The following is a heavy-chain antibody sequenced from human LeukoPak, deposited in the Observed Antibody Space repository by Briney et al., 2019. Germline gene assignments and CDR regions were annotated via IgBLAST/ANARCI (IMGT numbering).Heavy chain of an antibody. J-gene: IGHJ4*02. V-gene: IGHV1-69*05. CDR2: IIPIFGTA. Sequence: SVKVSCKASGGTFSSYAISWVRQAPGQGLEWMGGIIPIFGTANYAQKFQGRVTITTDESTSTAYMELSSLRSEDTAVYYCARDDMMKNSSSWPHWGQGTLVTVSS. CDR1: GGTFSSYA. CDR3: ARDDMMKNSSSWPH. D-gene: IGHD6-13*01.